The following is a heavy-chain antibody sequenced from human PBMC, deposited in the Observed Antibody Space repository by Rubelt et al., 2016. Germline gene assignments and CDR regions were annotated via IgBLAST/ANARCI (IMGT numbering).Heavy chain of an antibody. CDR3: ARGAGGRYFDWYDAFDI. CDR2: INPNSGGT. J-gene: IGHJ3*02. V-gene: IGHV1-2*02. Sequence: QVQLVQSGAEVKKPGASVKVSCKASGYTFTGYYMHWVRQAPGQGLEWMGWINPNSGGTNYAQKFQGRVTMTRDTSISTAYRELSRLRSDDTAVYYCARGAGGRYFDWYDAFDIWGQGTMVTVSS. CDR1: GYTFTGYY. D-gene: IGHD3-9*01.